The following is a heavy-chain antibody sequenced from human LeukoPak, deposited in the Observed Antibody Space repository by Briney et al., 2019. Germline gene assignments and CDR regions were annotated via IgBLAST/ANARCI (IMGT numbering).Heavy chain of an antibody. D-gene: IGHD5-12*01. Sequence: ASVKVSCKASGYTFTGYYMHWVRQAPGQGPEWMGWISPHSGGTNYAQNFKGRVTMTRDTSISTAYMELSSLTSDDTAVYYCARDLPKTGYVGALDFWGQGTMVIVSS. V-gene: IGHV1-2*02. CDR1: GYTFTGYY. CDR3: ARDLPKTGYVGALDF. J-gene: IGHJ3*01. CDR2: ISPHSGGT.